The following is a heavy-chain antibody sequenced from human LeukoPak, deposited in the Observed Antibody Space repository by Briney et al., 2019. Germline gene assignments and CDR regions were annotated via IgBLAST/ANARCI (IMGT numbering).Heavy chain of an antibody. CDR3: ARNTVTYDY. D-gene: IGHD4-17*01. J-gene: IGHJ4*02. CDR1: GFTFSHYG. V-gene: IGHV3-23*01. CDR2: ISGSGGST. Sequence: GGSLRLSCAASGFTFSHYGMTWVRQAPGKGLEWVSAISGSGGSTYYAGSVKGRFTISRDNSKNTLYLQMNSLRAEDTAVYYCARNTVTYDYWGQGTLVTVSS.